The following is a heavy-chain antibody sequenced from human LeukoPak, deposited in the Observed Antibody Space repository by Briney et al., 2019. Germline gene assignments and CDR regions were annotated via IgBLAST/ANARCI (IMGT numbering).Heavy chain of an antibody. Sequence: ASVKVSCQASGYTFTSYYMHWVRQAPGQGLEWMGIINPSGGSTSYAQKFQGRVTMTRHTSTSTVYMELSSLRSEDTAVYYCASALPGYSCGWHAFDIWGQGTMVTVSS. V-gene: IGHV1-46*01. D-gene: IGHD6-19*01. CDR3: ASALPGYSCGWHAFDI. J-gene: IGHJ3*02. CDR2: INPSGGST. CDR1: GYTFTSYY.